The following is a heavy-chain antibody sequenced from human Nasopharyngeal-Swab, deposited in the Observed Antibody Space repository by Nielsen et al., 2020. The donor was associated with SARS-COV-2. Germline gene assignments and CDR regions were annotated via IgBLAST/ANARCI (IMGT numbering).Heavy chain of an antibody. V-gene: IGHV7-4-1*02. Sequence: WVRQAPGQGLEWMGWINTNTGNPTYAQGFTGRFVFSLDTSVSTAYLQISSLKAEDTAVYYCARDLGEGDYDYVWGGYTPKRGFIDYWGQGTLVTVSS. CDR2: INTNTGNP. D-gene: IGHD3-16*01. J-gene: IGHJ4*02. CDR3: ARDLGEGDYDYVWGGYTPKRGFIDY.